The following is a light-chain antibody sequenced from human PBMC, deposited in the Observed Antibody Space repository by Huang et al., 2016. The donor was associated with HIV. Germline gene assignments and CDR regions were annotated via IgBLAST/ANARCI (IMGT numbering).Light chain of an antibody. CDR1: QGISNS. CDR3: QQYYSTPPIT. CDR2: AAS. V-gene: IGKV1-NL1*01. Sequence: DIQMTQSPSSLSASVGDRVTITCRASQGISNSLAWYQQKPGKAPKLLLYAASRLKSGVPSRFRGSGSGTDYTLTISSLQPEEFATYYCQQYYSTPPITFGQGTRLEIK. J-gene: IGKJ5*01.